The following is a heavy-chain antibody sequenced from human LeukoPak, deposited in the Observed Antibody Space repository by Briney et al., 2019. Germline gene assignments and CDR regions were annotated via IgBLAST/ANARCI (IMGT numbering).Heavy chain of an antibody. CDR1: GGSISSYY. D-gene: IGHD3-10*01. CDR2: INHSGST. V-gene: IGHV4-34*01. J-gene: IGHJ4*02. CDR3: ARGRVLPKIITMVRGVIITSPDWDY. Sequence: SETLSLTCTVSGGSISSYYWSWIRQPPGKGLEWIGEINHSGSTNYNPSLKSRVTISVDTSKNQFSLKLSSVTAADTAVYYCARGRVLPKIITMVRGVIITSPDWDYWGQGTLVTVPS.